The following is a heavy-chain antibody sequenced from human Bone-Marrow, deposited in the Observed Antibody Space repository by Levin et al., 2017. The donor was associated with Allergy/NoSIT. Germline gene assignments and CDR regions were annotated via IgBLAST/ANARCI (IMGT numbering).Heavy chain of an antibody. D-gene: IGHD2-2*01. CDR2: IYYSGST. CDR3: AVLGGICTTSTCYPNDFDY. J-gene: IGHJ4*02. Sequence: SETLSLTCTVSGDSISSYYWNWIRQPPGKGLEWIGEIYYSGSTNYNPSLKSRVTISVDTSKNQFSLNLSSLTAADTALYYCAVLGGICTTSTCYPNDFDYWGQGTLVTVSS. V-gene: IGHV4-59*08. CDR1: GDSISSYY.